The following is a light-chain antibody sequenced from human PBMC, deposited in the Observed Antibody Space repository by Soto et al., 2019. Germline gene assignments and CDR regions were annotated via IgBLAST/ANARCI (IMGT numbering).Light chain of an antibody. J-gene: IGLJ2*01. V-gene: IGLV1-47*01. CDR1: SSNIGSNF. CDR2: RND. CDR3: AAWDDRLSGPV. Sequence: QSVLTQPPSASGTPGQRVTISCSGSSSNIGSNFVYWYQQLPGTAPKLLTYRNDRRPSGVPDRFSGSKSGTSASLAISGLRSEDEADYCCAAWDDRLSGPVFGGGTKLTVL.